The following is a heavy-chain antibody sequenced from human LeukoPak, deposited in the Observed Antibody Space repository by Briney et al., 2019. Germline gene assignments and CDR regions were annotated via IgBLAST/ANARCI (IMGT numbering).Heavy chain of an antibody. CDR1: GFTFSSYS. CDR2: ISSSSSYI. CDR3: ARDLIVATRDAFDI. J-gene: IGHJ3*02. V-gene: IGHV3-21*01. D-gene: IGHD5-12*01. Sequence: GGSLRLSCAASGFTFSSYSMNWVRQAPGKGLEWVSSISSSSSYIYYADSVKGRFTISRDNAKNSLYLQMNSLRAEDTAVYYCARDLIVATRDAFDIWGQGTMVTVSS.